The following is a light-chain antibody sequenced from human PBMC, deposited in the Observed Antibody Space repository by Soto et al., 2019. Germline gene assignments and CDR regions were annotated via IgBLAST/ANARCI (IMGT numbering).Light chain of an antibody. Sequence: EVVLTQSPGTLSLSPGERATLSCRASQSVTSNYLAWYQQKPGQAPRLLIYGASSRATGIPDRLSGSGSGTDFTLTINRPEPEDFAVYYCQQYDNSPITFGQGTRLEIK. CDR3: QQYDNSPIT. J-gene: IGKJ5*01. CDR1: QSVTSNY. CDR2: GAS. V-gene: IGKV3-20*01.